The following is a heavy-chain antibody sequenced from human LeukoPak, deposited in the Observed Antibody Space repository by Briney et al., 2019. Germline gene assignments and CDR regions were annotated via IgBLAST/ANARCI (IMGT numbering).Heavy chain of an antibody. V-gene: IGHV3-48*01. CDR2: ISSSSNTI. CDR1: GLTFSRCS. J-gene: IGHJ4*01. CDR3: AREPDYGDYALDY. D-gene: IGHD4-17*01. Sequence: PGGSLRLSCAASGLTFSRCSMNWVRQPPGKGLEWVTYISSSSNTIYYGDSVKGRFTISRDNAKNSLDLQMNSLRAEDTAVYYCAREPDYGDYALDYWGQGTLVTVSS.